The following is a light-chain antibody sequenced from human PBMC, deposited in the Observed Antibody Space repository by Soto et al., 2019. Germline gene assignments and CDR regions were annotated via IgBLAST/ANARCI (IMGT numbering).Light chain of an antibody. J-gene: IGKJ2*01. CDR3: QQYNNSPPMYT. Sequence: DIVMTQSPATLSVSPGERATLSCRASQSVSSNLGWYQQKPGQAPRILIYGASTRASGIPARFSGSGSGTEFTLTISSLQSEDLAVYYCQQYNNSPPMYTFGQGTKLEIK. CDR2: GAS. CDR1: QSVSSN. V-gene: IGKV3-15*01.